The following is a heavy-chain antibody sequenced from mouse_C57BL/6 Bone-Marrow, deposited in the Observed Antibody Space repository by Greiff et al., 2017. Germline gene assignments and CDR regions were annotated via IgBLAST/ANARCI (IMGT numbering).Heavy chain of an antibody. V-gene: IGHV5-2*01. J-gene: IGHJ1*03. CDR3: ARHRDYYGSSWYFDV. D-gene: IGHD1-1*01. CDR1: EYEFPSHD. CDR2: INSDGGST. Sequence: EVHLVESGGGLVQPGESLKLSCESNEYEFPSHDMSWVRKTPEKRLELVAAINSDGGSTYYPDTMERRFIISRDNTKKTLYLQMSSLRSEDTALYYCARHRDYYGSSWYFDVWGTGTTVTVSS.